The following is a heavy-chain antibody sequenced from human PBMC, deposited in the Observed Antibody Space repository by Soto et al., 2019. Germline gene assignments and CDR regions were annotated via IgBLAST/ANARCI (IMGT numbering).Heavy chain of an antibody. CDR2: ISGSGGST. CDR1: GFTFSSYA. Sequence: GGSLRLSCAASGFTFSSYAMSWVRQAPGKGLEWVSAISGSGGSTYYAASVKGRFTISRDNSKNTLYLQMNSLRAEDTAVYYCAKSFPVPTRYSQPTYYYYYGMDVWGQGTTVTVSS. CDR3: AKSFPVPTRYSQPTYYYYYGMDV. J-gene: IGHJ6*02. D-gene: IGHD5-18*01. V-gene: IGHV3-23*01.